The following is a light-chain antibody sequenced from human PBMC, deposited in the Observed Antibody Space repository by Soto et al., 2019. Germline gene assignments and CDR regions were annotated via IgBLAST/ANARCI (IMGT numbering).Light chain of an antibody. CDR2: EVS. CDR1: SSDVGGYNY. V-gene: IGLV2-14*01. Sequence: QSVLTQPASVSGSPGQSITISCTGTSSDVGGYNYVSWYQQYPGKAPKLMLYEVSNRPSGVSNRFSGSKSGNTASLTISGLQAEEEANYYCSSYTSSSTLEGVVFGGGTKLAVL. J-gene: IGLJ2*01. CDR3: SSYTSSSTLEGVV.